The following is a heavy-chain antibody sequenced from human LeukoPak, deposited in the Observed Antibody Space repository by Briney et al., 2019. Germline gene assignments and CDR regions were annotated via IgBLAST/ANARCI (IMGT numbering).Heavy chain of an antibody. J-gene: IGHJ4*02. CDR3: AKGRIPIDY. CDR1: GFTFNNYA. Sequence: PGGSLRLSCAASGFTFNNYAMSWARQAPGKGLEWVSAISGSGGSTYYADSVKGRFTISRDNSKNTLYLQMNSLRADDTAVYYCAKGRIPIDYWGQGTLVTVSS. V-gene: IGHV3-23*01. D-gene: IGHD5-18*01. CDR2: ISGSGGST.